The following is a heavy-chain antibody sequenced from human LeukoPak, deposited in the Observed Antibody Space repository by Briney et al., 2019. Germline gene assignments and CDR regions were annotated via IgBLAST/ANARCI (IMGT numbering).Heavy chain of an antibody. D-gene: IGHD1-26*01. CDR2: IWDDGSYK. CDR1: GFSFSNYG. J-gene: IGHJ4*02. V-gene: IGHV3-33*06. CDR3: AKPTSGSGSFLIDY. Sequence: GGSLRLSCAASGFSFSNYGMHWVRQAPGKGLEWVAVIWDDGSYKYYADSVKGRFTISRDNSKNTPYLQITSLRAEDTAVYYCAKPTSGSGSFLIDYWGQGTLVTVSS.